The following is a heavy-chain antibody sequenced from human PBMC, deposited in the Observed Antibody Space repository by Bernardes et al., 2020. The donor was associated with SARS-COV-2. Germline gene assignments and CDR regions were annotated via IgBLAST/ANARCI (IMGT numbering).Heavy chain of an antibody. J-gene: IGHJ4*02. V-gene: IGHV3-49*03. D-gene: IGHD3-10*01. CDR2: ITSTRYGATT. CDR1: GFAFGDYA. CDR3: TRYRLSPFGEFLKFDY. Sequence: GGSLRLSCTATGFAFGDYAVSWFRQAPGEGLEWVGFITSTRYGATTNYAASVRGRFIISRDDSKSIAYLDLDSLKTEDTAVYYCTRYRLSPFGEFLKFDYWGQGTQVTVSS.